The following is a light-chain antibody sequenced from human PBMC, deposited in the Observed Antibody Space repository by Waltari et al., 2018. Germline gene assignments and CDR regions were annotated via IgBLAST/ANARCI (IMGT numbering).Light chain of an antibody. J-gene: IGLJ3*02. Sequence: QSPLTQPASVSGSLGLSLTISRTGTSSAIGFYNYVSCYQQHPGKAPKLIIYDVLKCPSGVSSRFSGSKSGNTASLTISGLQAEDEADYYCNSYTGYYTWVFGGGTKLTVL. CDR3: NSYTGYYTWV. CDR2: DVL. V-gene: IGLV2-14*01. CDR1: SSAIGFYNY.